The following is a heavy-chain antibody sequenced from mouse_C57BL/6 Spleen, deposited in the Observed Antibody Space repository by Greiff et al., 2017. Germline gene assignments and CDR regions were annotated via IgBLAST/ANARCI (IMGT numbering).Heavy chain of an antibody. CDR1: GYAFTNYL. CDR3: ARPLLITTVVATDY. CDR2: INPGSGGT. Sequence: VQLQQSGAELVRPGTSVKVSCKASGYAFTNYLIEWVKQRPGQGLEWIGVINPGSGGTNYNEKFKGKATLTAAKSSSTAYMQLSSLTSEDSAVYFCARPLLITTVVATDYWGQGTTLTVSS. D-gene: IGHD1-1*01. J-gene: IGHJ2*01. V-gene: IGHV1-54*01.